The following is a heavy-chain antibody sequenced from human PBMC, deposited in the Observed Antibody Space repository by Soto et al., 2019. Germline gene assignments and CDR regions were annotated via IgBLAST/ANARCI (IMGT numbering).Heavy chain of an antibody. Sequence: GGSLRLSCAASGLTVSNNYMKWVRQAPGKGLERVSLIYSVGSTYYADSVKGRFAISRDNSKNTLYLQMNSLTAVDTAVYYCAKHFVNGEVDYWGQGTPVTVSS. J-gene: IGHJ4*02. CDR3: AKHFVNGEVDY. CDR1: GLTVSNNY. D-gene: IGHD3-10*01. CDR2: IYSVGST. V-gene: IGHV3-53*01.